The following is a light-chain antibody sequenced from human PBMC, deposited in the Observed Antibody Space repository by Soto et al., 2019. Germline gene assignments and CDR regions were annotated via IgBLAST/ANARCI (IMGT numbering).Light chain of an antibody. V-gene: IGKV3-20*01. Sequence: EIVLTQSPGTLSLSPGERATLSCRASQSVSGTYFAWYQQKPGQAPRLLIYDSSSRATGIPARFSGSGSGTDFTLTISRLEPEDFALDYCQQYGSSPLTFGGGTKVEIK. CDR1: QSVSGTY. J-gene: IGKJ4*01. CDR2: DSS. CDR3: QQYGSSPLT.